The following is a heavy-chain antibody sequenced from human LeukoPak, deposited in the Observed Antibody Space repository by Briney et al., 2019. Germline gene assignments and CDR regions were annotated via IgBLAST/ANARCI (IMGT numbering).Heavy chain of an antibody. CDR3: AIVALNGGDFDY. J-gene: IGHJ4*02. CDR2: IYTGATT. CDR1: GFTVSSND. Sequence: GGSLRLSCAVSGFTVSSNDMSWVRQAPGKGLEWVSVIYTGATTYYADSVKGRFTISRDTSENTPYLQMFSLSAEDTAVYYCAIVALNGGDFDYWGQGTLVTVSS. D-gene: IGHD7-27*01. V-gene: IGHV3-66*01.